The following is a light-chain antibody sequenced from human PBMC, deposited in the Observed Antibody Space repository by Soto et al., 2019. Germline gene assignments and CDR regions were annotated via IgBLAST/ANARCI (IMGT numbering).Light chain of an antibody. CDR2: GAS. J-gene: IGKJ1*01. CDR3: QQYKSYSTWT. V-gene: IGKV1-5*01. CDR1: QSVSWW. Sequence: DIQMTQSPSTLSASVGDRVTITCRASQSVSWWLAWYQQNPGKAPKLLIYGASSLESGVPSRFSGSGSGTEFTLSISDVQPDDFATYYCQQYKSYSTWTFGQGTKVDIK.